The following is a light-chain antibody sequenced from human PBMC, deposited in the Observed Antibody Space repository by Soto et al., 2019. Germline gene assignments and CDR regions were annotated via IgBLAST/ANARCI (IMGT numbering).Light chain of an antibody. CDR3: RQYGNSPWT. V-gene: IGKV3-20*01. Sequence: ESVLTQSPGTLSWSPGERATLSCRASQSVSSSYLAWYQQKPGQAPRLLIYGASNRATGIPDRFSGSGSGTDFTLTISRLEPEDFAVYYCRQYGNSPWTFGQGTKVEI. J-gene: IGKJ1*01. CDR1: QSVSSSY. CDR2: GAS.